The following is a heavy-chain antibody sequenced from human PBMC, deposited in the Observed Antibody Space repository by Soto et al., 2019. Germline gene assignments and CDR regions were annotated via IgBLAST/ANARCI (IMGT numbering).Heavy chain of an antibody. CDR2: IIPIFGTA. CDR1: VGTFSSYD. D-gene: IGHD6-13*01. Sequence: QVQLVQSGAEVKKPGSSVKVSCKASVGTFSSYDISWVRQAPGQGLEWMGGIIPIFGTANYSQKFQGRVTSTADESTSTAYMELSSLRSEDTSVYYCARAGAAADGYYGMDVWGQGTTVTVSS. V-gene: IGHV1-69*01. J-gene: IGHJ6*02. CDR3: ARAGAAADGYYGMDV.